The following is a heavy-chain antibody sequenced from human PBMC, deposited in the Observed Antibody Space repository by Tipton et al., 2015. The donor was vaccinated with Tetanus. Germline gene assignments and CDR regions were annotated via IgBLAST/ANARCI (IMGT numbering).Heavy chain of an antibody. V-gene: IGHV3-48*04. CDR2: ISTATSLT. Sequence: SLRLSCAASGFTFSSYSMNWVRQAPGKGLEWVSYISTATSLTFYADSVKGRFTISRDNAKNSLYLQMNSLRAEDTALYYCAKDSPYSWSSNYFDYWGQGTLVTVSS. CDR3: AKDSPYSWSSNYFDY. CDR1: GFTFSSYS. D-gene: IGHD6-13*01. J-gene: IGHJ4*02.